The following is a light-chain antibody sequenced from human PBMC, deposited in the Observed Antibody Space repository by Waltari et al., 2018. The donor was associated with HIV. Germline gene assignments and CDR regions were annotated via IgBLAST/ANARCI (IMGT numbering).Light chain of an antibody. CDR3: QAYDSGLRGWV. V-gene: IGLV1-40*01. J-gene: IGLJ3*02. Sequence: QSVLTQSPSVSGAPGQRVTISCTGTSSNIGAGFDVHWYQHLPGTAPQLLISCANHPPSGVPDRFSGSMSGTSASRAITWLQADDEAYYYCQAYDSGLRGWVFGGGTKLTVL. CDR1: SSNIGAGFD. CDR2: CAN.